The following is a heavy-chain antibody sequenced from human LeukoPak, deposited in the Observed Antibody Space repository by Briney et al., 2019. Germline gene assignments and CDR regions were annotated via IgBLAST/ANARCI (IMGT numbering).Heavy chain of an antibody. V-gene: IGHV4-59*01. CDR2: IYYSGST. CDR1: GGPISSYY. D-gene: IGHD7-27*01. J-gene: IGHJ3*02. CDR3: ARGSTLTVDAFDI. Sequence: SETLSLTCTVSGGPISSYYWSWIRQPPGKGLEWIGYIYYSGSTNYNPSLKSRVTISVDTSKNQFSLKLSSVTAADTAVYYCARGSTLTVDAFDIWGQGTMVTVSS.